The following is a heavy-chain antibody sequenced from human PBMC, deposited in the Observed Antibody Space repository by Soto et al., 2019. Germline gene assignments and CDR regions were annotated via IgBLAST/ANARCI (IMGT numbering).Heavy chain of an antibody. CDR1: GGSISSGGYY. V-gene: IGHV4-31*03. D-gene: IGHD2-21*02. Sequence: SETLSLTCTVSGGSISSGGYYWSWIRQHPGKGLEWIGYIYYSGSTYYNPSLKSRVTISVDTSKNQFSLKLSSVTAADTAVYYCATLWYGGNSAAFDIWGQGTMVTVSS. CDR3: ATLWYGGNSAAFDI. J-gene: IGHJ3*02. CDR2: IYYSGST.